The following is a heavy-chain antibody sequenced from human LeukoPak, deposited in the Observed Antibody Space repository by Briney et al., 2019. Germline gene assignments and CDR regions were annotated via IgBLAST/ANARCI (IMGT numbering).Heavy chain of an antibody. CDR3: ARDFWSGYYDY. D-gene: IGHD3-3*01. CDR2: ISYDGENT. CDR1: GFIFSSYG. J-gene: IGHJ4*02. Sequence: GRSLRLSCAASGFIFSSYGMHWVRQAPGKGLEWVAVISYDGENTYYADSVKGRFTISRDNSENTLYLQMNSLRAEDTAVYYCARDFWSGYYDYWGQGTLVTVSS. V-gene: IGHV3-30*03.